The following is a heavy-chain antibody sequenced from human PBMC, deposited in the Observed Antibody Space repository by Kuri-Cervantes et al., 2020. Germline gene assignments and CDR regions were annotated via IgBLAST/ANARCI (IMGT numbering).Heavy chain of an antibody. CDR3: ARSGSGSYPYYYYYYMDV. J-gene: IGHJ6*03. D-gene: IGHD3-10*01. CDR2: ISAYNGDT. Sequence: ASVKVSCKASGGTFTSYGISWVRQAPGQGLEWMGWISAYNGDTNYAQKLQGRVTMTTDTSTSTAYMELRSLRSDDTAVYYCARSGSGSYPYYYYYYMDVWGKGTTVTVSS. CDR1: GGTFTSYG. V-gene: IGHV1-18*01.